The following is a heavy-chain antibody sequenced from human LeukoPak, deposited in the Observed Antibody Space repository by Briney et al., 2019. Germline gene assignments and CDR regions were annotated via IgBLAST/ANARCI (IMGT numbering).Heavy chain of an antibody. CDR1: GFTFSSYA. CDR2: ISGSGGST. V-gene: IGHV3-23*01. D-gene: IGHD3-3*01. CDR3: AKDRRAIFGVVLDY. Sequence: GGSLRLSCAASGFTFSSYAMSWVRQAPGKGLEWVSAISGSGGSTHYADSVKGRFTISRDNSKNTLYLQMNSLRAEDTAVYYCAKDRRAIFGVVLDYWGQGTLVTVSS. J-gene: IGHJ4*02.